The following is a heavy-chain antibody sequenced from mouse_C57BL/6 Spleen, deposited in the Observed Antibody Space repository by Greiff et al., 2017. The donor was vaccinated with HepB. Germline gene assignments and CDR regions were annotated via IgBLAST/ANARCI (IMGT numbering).Heavy chain of an antibody. Sequence: EVQLQQSGPVLVKPGASVKMSCKASGYTFTDYYMNWVKQSHGKSLEWIGVINPYNGGTSYNQKFKGKATLTVDKSSSTAYMELNSLTSEDSAVYYWARTGLLPLSMDYWGQGTSVTVSS. CDR1: GYTFTDYY. CDR2: INPYNGGT. V-gene: IGHV1-19*01. J-gene: IGHJ4*01. CDR3: ARTGLLPLSMDY. D-gene: IGHD2-3*01.